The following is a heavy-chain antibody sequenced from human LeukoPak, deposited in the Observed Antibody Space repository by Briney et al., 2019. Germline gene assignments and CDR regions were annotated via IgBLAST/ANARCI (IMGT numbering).Heavy chain of an antibody. Sequence: GASVKVSCKCSGYTLTELSMHWVRQAAGQGLEGMGWINPNSGGTNYAQKFQGRVTMHRDTSISTAYMELSRLRSDDTAVYYCASDRGGSYVEVGWFDPWGQGTLVTVSS. D-gene: IGHD1-26*01. CDR3: ASDRGGSYVEVGWFDP. J-gene: IGHJ5*02. V-gene: IGHV1-2*02. CDR1: GYTLTELS. CDR2: INPNSGGT.